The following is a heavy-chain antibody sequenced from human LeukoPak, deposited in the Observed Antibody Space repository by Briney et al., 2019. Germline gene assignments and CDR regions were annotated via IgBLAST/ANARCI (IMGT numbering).Heavy chain of an antibody. Sequence: PGGSLRLSCAASGFTFSSYWMSWVRQAPGKGLEWVGRIRSKTDGGTKDYAAPVKGRFTMSRDDSKNTLYLQMNSLKTEDTAVYFCTTVAAAGATDYWGQGTLVTVSS. CDR2: IRSKTDGGTK. J-gene: IGHJ4*02. D-gene: IGHD6-13*01. CDR3: TTVAAAGATDY. CDR1: GFTFSSYW. V-gene: IGHV3-15*01.